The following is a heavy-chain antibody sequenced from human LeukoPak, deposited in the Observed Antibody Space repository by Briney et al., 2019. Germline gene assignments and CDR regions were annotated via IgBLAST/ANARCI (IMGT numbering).Heavy chain of an antibody. D-gene: IGHD3-9*01. V-gene: IGHV3-9*03. J-gene: IGHJ4*02. CDR1: GFTFDDYT. CDR2: ISWNSGSI. Sequence: PGRSLRLSCAASGFTFDDYTMHWVRQAPGKGLEWVSGISWNSGSIGYADSVKGRFTISRDNAKNSLYLQMNSLRAEDMALYYCAKGVDILTGLVDYWGQGTLVTVSS. CDR3: AKGVDILTGLVDY.